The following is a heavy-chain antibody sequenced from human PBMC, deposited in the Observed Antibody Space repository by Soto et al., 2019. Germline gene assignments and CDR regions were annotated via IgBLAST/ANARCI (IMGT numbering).Heavy chain of an antibody. V-gene: IGHV3-33*01. CDR1: GFTFSSYG. CDR2: IWYDGSNK. CDR3: AREVSRAATFGVVTAEYFQH. J-gene: IGHJ1*01. Sequence: PGGSLRLSCAASGFTFSSYGMHWVRQAPGKGLEWVAVIWYDGSNKYYADSVKDRFTISRDNSKNTLYLQMNSLRAEDTAVYYCAREVSRAATFGVVTAEYFQHWGRGTLVTVSS. D-gene: IGHD3-3*01.